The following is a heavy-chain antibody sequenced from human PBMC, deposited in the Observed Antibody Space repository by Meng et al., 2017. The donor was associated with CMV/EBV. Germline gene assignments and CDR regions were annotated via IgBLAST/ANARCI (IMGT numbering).Heavy chain of an antibody. D-gene: IGHD1-26*01. Sequence: GESLKISCKGSGYSFTSYWIGWVRQLPGKGLAWMGLLYPGASDTRSSPSFQGQVTISADKSISTAYLQWSSLKASDTAMYYCARHGTRGFDYWGQGTLVTVSS. J-gene: IGHJ4*02. CDR1: GYSFTSYW. CDR3: ARHGTRGFDY. CDR2: LYPGASDT. V-gene: IGHV5-51*01.